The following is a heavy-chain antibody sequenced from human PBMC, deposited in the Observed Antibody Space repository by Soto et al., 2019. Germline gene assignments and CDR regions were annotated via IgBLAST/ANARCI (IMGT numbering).Heavy chain of an antibody. V-gene: IGHV3-23*01. CDR1: GFTFSSYA. J-gene: IGHJ6*02. D-gene: IGHD2-21*02. CDR2: ISGSGGST. Sequence: VGSLRLSCAASGFTFSSYAMSWVRQAPGKGLEWVSAISGSGGSTYYADSVKGRFTISRDNSKNTLYLQMNSLRAEDTAVYYCAKEGLAYCGGDCYSAPTGYYGMDVWGQGTTVTVSS. CDR3: AKEGLAYCGGDCYSAPTGYYGMDV.